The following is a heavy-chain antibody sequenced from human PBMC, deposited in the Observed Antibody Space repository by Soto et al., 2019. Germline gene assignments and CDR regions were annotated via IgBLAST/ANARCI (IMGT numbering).Heavy chain of an antibody. CDR2: IIPIFDTA. CDR1: GGTFSSYA. V-gene: IGHV1-69*13. Sequence: VASVKVSCKASGGTFSSYAISWVRQAPGQGLEWMGGIIPIFDTANYAQKFQGRVTITADESTSTAYMELSSLRSEDTAVYYCARDGEAADLTIAARPANFDYWGQGTLVTVSS. J-gene: IGHJ4*02. CDR3: ARDGEAADLTIAARPANFDY. D-gene: IGHD6-6*01.